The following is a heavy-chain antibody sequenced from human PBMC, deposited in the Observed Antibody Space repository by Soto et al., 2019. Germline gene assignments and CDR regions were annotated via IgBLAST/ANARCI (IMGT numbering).Heavy chain of an antibody. CDR1: GGSISSSSYY. Sequence: SLTCTVSGGSISSSSYYWGWIRQPPVKGLELIGSIYYSGSTYYNPSLKSRVTISVDTSKNQFSLKLSSVTAADTAVYYCARLPLLIESYYGSGHYPKGYTTSNYNWFHPLGQGTLVNVS. J-gene: IGHJ5*02. D-gene: IGHD3-10*01. CDR2: IYYSGST. CDR3: ARLPLLIESYYGSGHYPKGYTTSNYNWFHP. V-gene: IGHV4-39*01.